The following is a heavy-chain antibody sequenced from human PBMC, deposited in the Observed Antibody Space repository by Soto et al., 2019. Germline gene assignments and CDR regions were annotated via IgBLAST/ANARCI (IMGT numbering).Heavy chain of an antibody. CDR3: ARDRDYYYGMDV. CDR2: ISSNGGST. V-gene: IGHV3-64*04. Sequence: GGSLRLSCAASGFTFSSYAMHWVRQAPGKGLEYVSAISSNGGSTYYADSVKGRFTISRHNSKNTLYLQMNSLRAEDTAVYYCARDRDYYYGMDVWGQGTTVTVSS. J-gene: IGHJ6*02. CDR1: GFTFSSYA.